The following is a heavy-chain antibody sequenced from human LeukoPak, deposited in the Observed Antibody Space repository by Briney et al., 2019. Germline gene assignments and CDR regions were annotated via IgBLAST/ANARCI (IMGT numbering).Heavy chain of an antibody. CDR2: ISSSGSTI. D-gene: IGHD6-13*01. Sequence: GGSLRLSCAASGFTFSNAWMSWVRQAPGKGLEWVSYISSSGSTIYYADSVKGRFTISRDNAENSLYLQMNSLRAEDTAVYYCARDDLAAAGYFDYWGQGTLVTVSS. V-gene: IGHV3-11*01. J-gene: IGHJ4*02. CDR1: GFTFSNAW. CDR3: ARDDLAAAGYFDY.